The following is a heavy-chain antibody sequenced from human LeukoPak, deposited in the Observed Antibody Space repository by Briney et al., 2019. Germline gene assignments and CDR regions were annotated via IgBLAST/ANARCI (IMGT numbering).Heavy chain of an antibody. J-gene: IGHJ4*02. CDR3: AREYNGGLDY. D-gene: IGHD5-12*01. V-gene: IGHV3-74*01. Sequence: GGSLRLSCEGSAFIFSGHWMNWVRQTPGKGLVWVANIETDGTTIHYADSVKGRFTISRDNAENTVYLQMNSLRAEDTGVYHCAREYNGGLDYWGQGTLVTVSS. CDR1: AFIFSGHW. CDR2: IETDGTTI.